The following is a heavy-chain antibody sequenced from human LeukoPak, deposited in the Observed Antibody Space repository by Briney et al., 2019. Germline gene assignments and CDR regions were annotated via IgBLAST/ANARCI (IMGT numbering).Heavy chain of an antibody. CDR1: GCTFATYC. D-gene: IGHD3-10*01. CDR3: AKDSFTVVRGVGSDDGFAV. J-gene: IGHJ3*01. CDR2: AGDSAATT. Sequence: GGSLSLSCAASGCTFATYCMSWVRQAPGKGLEWVSVAGDSAATTHYADSVKGRFFISRDISKNTVHLQMNNLRAENTAVYYCAKDSFTVVRGVGSDDGFAVWGQGTMVIVSS. V-gene: IGHV3-23*01.